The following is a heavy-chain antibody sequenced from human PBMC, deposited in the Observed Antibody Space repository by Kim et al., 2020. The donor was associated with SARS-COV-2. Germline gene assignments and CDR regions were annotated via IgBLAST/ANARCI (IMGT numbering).Heavy chain of an antibody. CDR1: GYTFTSYY. J-gene: IGHJ5*02. D-gene: IGHD4-4*01. CDR3: AREQMTTVTRSYNWFDP. CDR2: INPSGGST. Sequence: ASVKVSCKASGYTFTSYYMHWVRQAPGQGLEWMGIINPSGGSTSYAQKFQGRVTMTRDTSTSTVYMELSSLRSEDTAVYYCAREQMTTVTRSYNWFDPWGQGTLVTVSS. V-gene: IGHV1-46*01.